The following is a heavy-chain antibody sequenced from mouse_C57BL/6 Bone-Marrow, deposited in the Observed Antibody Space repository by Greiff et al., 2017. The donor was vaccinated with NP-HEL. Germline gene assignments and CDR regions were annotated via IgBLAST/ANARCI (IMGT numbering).Heavy chain of an antibody. CDR1: GYTFTGYW. CDR3: ASRGYYGPYWYFDV. J-gene: IGHJ1*03. CDR2: ILPGSGST. V-gene: IGHV1-9*01. D-gene: IGHD1-1*01. Sequence: VQLQQSGAELMKPGASVKLSCKATGYTFTGYWIEWVKQRPGHGLEWIGEILPGSGSTNYNEKFKGKATFTADTSSNTAYMQLSSLTTEASAIYYYASRGYYGPYWYFDVWGTGTTVTVAS.